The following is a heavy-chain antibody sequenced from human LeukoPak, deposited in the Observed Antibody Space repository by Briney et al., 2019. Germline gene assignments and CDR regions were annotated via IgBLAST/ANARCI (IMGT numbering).Heavy chain of an antibody. Sequence: SETLSLTCTVSGASISSGDYFWSWIRQPPGKGLEWIGSIYYSGSTYYNPSLKSRVTISVDTSKNQFSLKLSSVTAADTAVYYCARDYSSSWYDEGWGDAFDIWGQGTMVTVSS. CDR1: GASISSGDYF. D-gene: IGHD6-13*01. CDR3: ARDYSSSWYDEGWGDAFDI. V-gene: IGHV4-39*07. J-gene: IGHJ3*02. CDR2: IYYSGST.